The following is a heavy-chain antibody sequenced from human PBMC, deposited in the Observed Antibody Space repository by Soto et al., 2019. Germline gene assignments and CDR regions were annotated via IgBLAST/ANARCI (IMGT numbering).Heavy chain of an antibody. CDR3: ARLYRLQPSHGLDV. D-gene: IGHD2-2*02. CDR1: GYSFTSYW. Sequence: PGESLKISCKASGYSFTSYWISWVRQMPGKGLEWIGRIDPSDSYIDYSPSFQGQVTIAVDKSTTTAYLQWSSVKASDTAIYYCARLYRLQPSHGLDVWGQGTTVEVSS. V-gene: IGHV5-10-1*04. CDR2: IDPSDSYI. J-gene: IGHJ6*02.